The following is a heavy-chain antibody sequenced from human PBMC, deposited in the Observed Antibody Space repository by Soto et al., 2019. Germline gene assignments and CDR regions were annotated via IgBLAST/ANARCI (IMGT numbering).Heavy chain of an antibody. J-gene: IGHJ4*02. CDR1: GYSFTSYW. V-gene: IGHV5-10-1*01. CDR2: IDPSDSYT. Sequence: AESLKISCTGSGYSFTSYWISWVRQMPGKGLEWMGRIDPSDSYTNYSPSFQGHVTISADKSISTAYLQWSSLKASDTAMYYCAFRMERRSPGVDYWGQGTLVTVSS. CDR3: AFRMERRSPGVDY. D-gene: IGHD1-1*01.